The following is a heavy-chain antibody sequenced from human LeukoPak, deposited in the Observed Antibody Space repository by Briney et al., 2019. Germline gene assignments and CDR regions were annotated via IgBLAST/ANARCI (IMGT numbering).Heavy chain of an antibody. V-gene: IGHV1-46*01. CDR2: INPSGGST. CDR3: ASAASWFSNWFDP. Sequence: ASVKVSCKTSGYTFTSYYMHWVRQAPGQGLEWMGIINPSGGSTSYAQKFQGRVTMTRDTSTSTVYMELSSPRSEDTAVYYCASAASWFSNWFDPWGQGTLVTVSS. D-gene: IGHD3-10*01. CDR1: GYTFTSYY. J-gene: IGHJ5*02.